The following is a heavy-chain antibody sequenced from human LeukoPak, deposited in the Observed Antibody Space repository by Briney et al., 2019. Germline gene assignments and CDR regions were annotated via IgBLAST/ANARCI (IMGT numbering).Heavy chain of an antibody. V-gene: IGHV4-34*01. CDR1: GGSFSGYY. CDR2: ISRRGNT. D-gene: IGHD3-10*01. CDR3: ARHGEYYFDY. Sequence: AETLSLTCAVYGGSFSGYYWSWIRQPPGKGLEWIGQISRRGNTNYNPSLRSRVTISVDTSKNQLSLKMSTVTDAATALYYCARHGEYYFDYWGQGTLVTVSS. J-gene: IGHJ4*02.